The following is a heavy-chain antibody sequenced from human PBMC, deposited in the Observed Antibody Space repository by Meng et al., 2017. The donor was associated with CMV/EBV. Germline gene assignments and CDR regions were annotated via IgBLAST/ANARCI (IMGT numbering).Heavy chain of an antibody. CDR1: GYSISSGYY. CDR3: ASPYSSSSFRAFDI. J-gene: IGHJ3*02. D-gene: IGHD6-6*01. V-gene: IGHV4-38-2*02. Sequence: SETLSLTCTVSGYSISSGYYWGWIRQPPGKGLEWIGSIYHSGSTYYNPSLKSRVTISVDTSKNQFSLKLGSVTAADTAVYYCASPYSSSSFRAFDIWGQGTMVTVSS. CDR2: IYHSGST.